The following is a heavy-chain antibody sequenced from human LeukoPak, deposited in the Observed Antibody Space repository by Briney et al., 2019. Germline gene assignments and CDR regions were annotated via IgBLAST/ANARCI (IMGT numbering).Heavy chain of an antibody. Sequence: SVKVSCKASGGTFSSYAISWVRQAPGQGLEWMGGIIPIFGTANYAQKFQGRVTITADESTSTAYMELSSLRSEDTALYYCAKSTYYYGSGEGSNYWYFDLWGRGTLVTVSS. CDR3: AKSTYYYGSGEGSNYWYFDL. J-gene: IGHJ2*01. D-gene: IGHD3-10*01. CDR1: GGTFSSYA. V-gene: IGHV1-69*13. CDR2: IIPIFGTA.